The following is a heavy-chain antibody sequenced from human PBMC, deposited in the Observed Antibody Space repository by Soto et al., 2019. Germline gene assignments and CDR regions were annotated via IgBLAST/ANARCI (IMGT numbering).Heavy chain of an antibody. J-gene: IGHJ5*02. CDR2: IIPIFGTA. CDR1: GGTFSSYA. D-gene: IGHD6-19*01. Sequence: SVKVSCKASGGTFSSYAISWVRQAPGQGLEWMGGIIPIFGTANYAQKFQGRVTITADKSTSTAYMELSSLRSEDTAVYYCASLERWLVRFDPWGQGTLVTVSS. CDR3: ASLERWLVRFDP. V-gene: IGHV1-69*06.